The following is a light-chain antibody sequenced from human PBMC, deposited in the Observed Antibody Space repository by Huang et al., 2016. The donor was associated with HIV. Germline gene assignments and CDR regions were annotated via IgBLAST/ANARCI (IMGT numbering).Light chain of an antibody. Sequence: EIVLTQSPGTLSLSPGERATLSCRASQRVSTSFLAWYRQKPGQAPRLRICGASSRATGVPDRFSGSGSGTDFTLTINSLEPEDFAVYYCQQYATSPYTFGQGTKLEIK. CDR3: QQYATSPYT. J-gene: IGKJ2*01. V-gene: IGKV3-20*01. CDR2: GAS. CDR1: QRVSTSF.